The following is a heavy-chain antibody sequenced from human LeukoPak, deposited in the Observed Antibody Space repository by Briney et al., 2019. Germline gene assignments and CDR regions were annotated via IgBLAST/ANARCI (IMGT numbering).Heavy chain of an antibody. CDR2: INPNSGGT. CDR3: ARDGNYYGSGSYDY. CDR1: GYTFTGYY. V-gene: IGHV1-2*02. Sequence: ASVKVSCTASGYTFTGYYMHWVRQAPGQGLEWMGWINPNSGGTNYAQKFQGRVTMTRDTSTSTAYMELSRLRSDDTAVYYCARDGNYYGSGSYDYWGQGTLVTVSS. J-gene: IGHJ4*02. D-gene: IGHD3-10*01.